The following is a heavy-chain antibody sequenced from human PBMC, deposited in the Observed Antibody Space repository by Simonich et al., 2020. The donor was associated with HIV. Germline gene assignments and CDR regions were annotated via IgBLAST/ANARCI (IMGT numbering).Heavy chain of an antibody. Sequence: GESGGGVVQPGRSLRLSCAVSGFTFSSYSMNWVRQGPGKGLECVSYISSSRRYIYYAESLKGRFTISRDNAKNSLYLQMNSLRAEDTAVYHCARDIGYSTYDYWGQGTLVTVSS. CDR2: ISSSRRYI. CDR1: GFTFSSYS. V-gene: IGHV3-21*01. CDR3: ARDIGYSTYDY. D-gene: IGHD4-4*01. J-gene: IGHJ4*02.